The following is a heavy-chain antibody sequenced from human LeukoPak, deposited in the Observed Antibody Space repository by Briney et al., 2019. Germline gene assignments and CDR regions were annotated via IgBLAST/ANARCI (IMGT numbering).Heavy chain of an antibody. Sequence: AGGSLRLSCAASGYTFSSYGMHWVRQAPGKGLEWVAVIWYDGSNKYYADSVKGRFTISRDNSKNTLYLQMNSLRAEDTAVYYCARGRCSGGSCRLSRSHYYYGMDVGGQGTTVTVSS. D-gene: IGHD2-15*01. CDR1: GYTFSSYG. V-gene: IGHV3-33*01. CDR3: ARGRCSGGSCRLSRSHYYYGMDV. J-gene: IGHJ6*02. CDR2: IWYDGSNK.